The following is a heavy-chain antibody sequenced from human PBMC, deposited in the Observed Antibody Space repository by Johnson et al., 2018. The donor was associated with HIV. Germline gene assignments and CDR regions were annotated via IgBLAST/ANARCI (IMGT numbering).Heavy chain of an antibody. V-gene: IGHV3-20*04. CDR3: ARGRGYIAPKLSGGAAFDI. D-gene: IGHD5-18*01. J-gene: IGHJ3*02. CDR2: INWNGGSA. Sequence: VQLVESGGGVVRPGESLRLSCAASGFTFDDYGMSWVRQAPGKGLEWVSGINWNGGSAGHADSLKGRFIISRDNAKNSLYLQMNSLRAEDTAVYYCARGRGYIAPKLSGGAAFDIWGQGTMVTVSS. CDR1: GFTFDDYG.